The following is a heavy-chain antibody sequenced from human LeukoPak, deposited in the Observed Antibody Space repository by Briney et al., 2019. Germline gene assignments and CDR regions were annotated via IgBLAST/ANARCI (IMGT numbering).Heavy chain of an antibody. CDR3: ARGGSGSYSAFDI. V-gene: IGHV4-4*07. D-gene: IGHD1-26*01. J-gene: IGHJ3*02. CDR2: ISTSGST. CDR1: GDSISSYY. Sequence: SETLSLTCTVSGDSISSYYWTWIRQPAGKGLDWTGRISTSGSTNYNPSLMSRVTMSLDTSKNQFSLKLSSVTAADTAVYHCARGGSGSYSAFDIWGQGTMVTVSS.